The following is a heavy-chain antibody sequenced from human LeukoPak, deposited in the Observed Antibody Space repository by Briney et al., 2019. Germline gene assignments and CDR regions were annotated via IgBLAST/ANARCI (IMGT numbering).Heavy chain of an antibody. CDR3: ARDIVGTVTHYYYYYYGMDV. Sequence: GGSLRPSCAASGFTFSSYAMHWVRQAPGKGLEWVAVISYDGSNKYYADSVKGRFTISRDNSKNTLYLQMNSLRAEDTAVYYCARDIVGTVTHYYYYYYGMDVWGQGTTVTASS. V-gene: IGHV3-30-3*01. CDR2: ISYDGSNK. J-gene: IGHJ6*02. D-gene: IGHD4-17*01. CDR1: GFTFSSYA.